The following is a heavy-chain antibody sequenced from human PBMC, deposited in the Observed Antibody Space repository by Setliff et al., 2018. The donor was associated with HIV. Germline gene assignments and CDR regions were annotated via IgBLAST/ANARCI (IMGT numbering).Heavy chain of an antibody. J-gene: IGHJ4*02. CDR3: TTDRGWELTEFDY. CDR2: IKSKTDGGTT. V-gene: IGHV3-15*01. Sequence: PGGSLRLSCAASGFTFSNAWMSWVRQAPGKGLEWVGRIKSKTDGGTTDYAAPVKGRFTISRDDSKNTLYLQMNSLKTEDTAVYYCTTDRGWELTEFDYWGQGTLVTVS. CDR1: GFTFSNAW. D-gene: IGHD1-26*01.